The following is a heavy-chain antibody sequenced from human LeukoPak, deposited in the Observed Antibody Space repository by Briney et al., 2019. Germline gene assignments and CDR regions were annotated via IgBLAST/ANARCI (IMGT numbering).Heavy chain of an antibody. Sequence: PGGSLRPSCTASGFTFGDYAMSWVRQAPGKGLEWVGFIRSKAYGGTTEYAASVKGRFTISRDDSKSIAYLQMNSLKTEDTAVYYCSGFPYDFWSGYFDYWGQGTLVTVSS. D-gene: IGHD3-3*01. J-gene: IGHJ4*02. CDR2: IRSKAYGGTT. CDR3: SGFPYDFWSGYFDY. V-gene: IGHV3-49*04. CDR1: GFTFGDYA.